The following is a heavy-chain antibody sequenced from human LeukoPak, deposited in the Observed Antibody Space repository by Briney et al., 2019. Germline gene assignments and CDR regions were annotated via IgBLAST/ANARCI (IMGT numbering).Heavy chain of an antibody. J-gene: IGHJ2*01. CDR1: GFSFSSNS. V-gene: IGHV3-48*04. CDR3: ASRFDL. CDR2: VSTSGDTT. Sequence: GGSLRLSCAASGFSFSSNSMNWVRQAPGKGLEWISYVSTSGDTTHYADSVKGRFTISRDNAKNSLYLQMNSLGAEDTAVYYCASRFDLWGRGTLVTVSS.